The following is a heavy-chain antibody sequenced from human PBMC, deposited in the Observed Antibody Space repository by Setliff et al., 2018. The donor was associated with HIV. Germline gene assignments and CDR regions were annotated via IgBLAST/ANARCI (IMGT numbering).Heavy chain of an antibody. Sequence: SETLSLTCTVSGPSVNIHYWSWIRQSPGKGFEWIGYIYSTGSTNYNPSLQSRVTISMVASRNQFSLKVTSVTAADTAVYYCAKGAGFYGDYTFDHWGQGRQVTV. V-gene: IGHV4-59*02. J-gene: IGHJ4*02. CDR2: IYSTGST. D-gene: IGHD4-17*01. CDR1: GPSVNIHY. CDR3: AKGAGFYGDYTFDH.